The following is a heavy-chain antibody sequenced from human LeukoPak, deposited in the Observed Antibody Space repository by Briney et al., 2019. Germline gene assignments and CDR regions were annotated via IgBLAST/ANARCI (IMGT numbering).Heavy chain of an antibody. J-gene: IGHJ5*02. Sequence: SETLSLTCTVSGGSISSSSYYGGWIRQPPGQGLEWIGSIYHTGSTYYNPSLKSRVTISVDTSKNQFSLKLSSVTAADTAVYYCARGVTMIGRLRFDPWGQGTLVTVSS. D-gene: IGHD3-22*01. CDR1: GGSISSSSYY. V-gene: IGHV4-39*07. CDR3: ARGVTMIGRLRFDP. CDR2: IYHTGST.